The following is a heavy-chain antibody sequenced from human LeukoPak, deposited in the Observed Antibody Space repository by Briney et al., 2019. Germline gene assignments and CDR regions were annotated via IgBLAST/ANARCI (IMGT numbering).Heavy chain of an antibody. CDR1: GVSFSGYY. J-gene: IGHJ4*02. Sequence: KASETLSLTCAAYGVSFSGYYWSWIRQPPGKGLEWIGEINHSGSTNYNPSLKSRVTISVDTSRNQFSLKLSSVTAADTAVYYCARDMSSGWSTYSDYWGQGTLVTVSS. D-gene: IGHD6-19*01. CDR2: INHSGST. CDR3: ARDMSSGWSTYSDY. V-gene: IGHV4-34*01.